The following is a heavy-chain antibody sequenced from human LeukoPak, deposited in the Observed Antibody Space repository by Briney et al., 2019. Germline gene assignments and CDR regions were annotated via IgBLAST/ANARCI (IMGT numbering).Heavy chain of an antibody. CDR3: ARAPLNYDFWSGYSHWYFDY. V-gene: IGHV4-39*07. J-gene: IGHJ4*02. CDR2: IYYSGST. D-gene: IGHD3-3*01. Sequence: PSETLSLTCTVSGGSISSSSYYWGWIRQPPGKGLEWIGSIYYSGSTYYNPSLKSRVTISVGTSKNQFSLKLSSVTAADTAVYYCARAPLNYDFWSGYSHWYFDYWGQGTLVTVSS. CDR1: GGSISSSSYY.